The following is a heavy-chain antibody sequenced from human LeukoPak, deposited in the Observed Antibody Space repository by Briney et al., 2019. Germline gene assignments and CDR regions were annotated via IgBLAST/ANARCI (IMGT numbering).Heavy chain of an antibody. D-gene: IGHD2-2*01. Sequence: HGESLKISCEGPGYSFTNYWIGWVRQMPGKGLEWMGIIYPGDSDTRYSPSFQGQVTISADKSISTAYLQWGSLKASDTAMFYCARLPPYCCSSKCYFDYWGQGTLVTVSS. V-gene: IGHV5-51*01. CDR3: ARLPPYCCSSKCYFDY. CDR2: IYPGDSDT. J-gene: IGHJ4*02. CDR1: GYSFTNYW.